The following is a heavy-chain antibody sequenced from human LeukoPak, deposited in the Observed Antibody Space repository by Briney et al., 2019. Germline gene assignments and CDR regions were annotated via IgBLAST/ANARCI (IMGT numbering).Heavy chain of an antibody. D-gene: IGHD1-26*01. Sequence: GGSLRLSCAAARFTFSVHWMHWVRHAPGKGLEWVSRINPDESDKAYADSVKGRFTISRDNAKNTLFLQMNSLRGEDTAVYYCARADSGRHLRFDYWGQGTLVTVSS. CDR1: RFTFSVHW. CDR3: ARADSGRHLRFDY. CDR2: INPDESDK. V-gene: IGHV3-74*01. J-gene: IGHJ4*02.